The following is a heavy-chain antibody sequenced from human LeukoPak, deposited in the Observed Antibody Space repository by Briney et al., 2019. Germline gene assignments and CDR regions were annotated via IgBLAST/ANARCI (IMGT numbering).Heavy chain of an antibody. CDR2: IIPIFGTA. CDR3: AKCVPFYDSYYYYYMDV. V-gene: IGHV1-69*06. D-gene: IGHD5/OR15-5a*01. J-gene: IGHJ6*03. Sequence: SVKVSCKASGGTFSSYAISWVRQAPGQGLEWMGGIIPIFGTANYAQKFQGRVTITADKSTSTAYMELSSLRSEDTAVYYCAKCVPFYDSYYYYYMDVWGKGTTVTVSS. CDR1: GGTFSSYA.